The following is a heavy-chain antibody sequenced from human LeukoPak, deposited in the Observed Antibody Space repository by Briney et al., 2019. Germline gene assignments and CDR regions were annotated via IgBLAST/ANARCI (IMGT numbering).Heavy chain of an antibody. V-gene: IGHV3-66*01. CDR3: AKTTYCGVDCYSWYFDY. Sequence: GGSLRLSCVASGFTVSSNYMSWVRQAPGKGLEWVSVIYSGGSTYYADSVKGRFTFSRDNSKNTLYLQVNSLRAEDTAIYHCAKTTYCGVDCYSWYFDYWGQGTLVTVSS. D-gene: IGHD2-21*02. J-gene: IGHJ4*02. CDR1: GFTVSSNY. CDR2: IYSGGST.